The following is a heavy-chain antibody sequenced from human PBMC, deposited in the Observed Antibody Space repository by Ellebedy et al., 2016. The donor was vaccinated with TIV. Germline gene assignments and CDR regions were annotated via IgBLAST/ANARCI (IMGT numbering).Heavy chain of an antibody. Sequence: ASVKVSCKASGYTFTAYYMHWVRQAPGQGLEWMGWINPDSGVTNFAQKFQGRVTMTRDTSVKPAYMELSRLESDDTAVYYCARVIRGSSGMDVWGQGTTVTVS. D-gene: IGHD6-13*01. CDR3: ARVIRGSSGMDV. CDR2: INPDSGVT. V-gene: IGHV1-2*02. CDR1: GYTFTAYY. J-gene: IGHJ6*02.